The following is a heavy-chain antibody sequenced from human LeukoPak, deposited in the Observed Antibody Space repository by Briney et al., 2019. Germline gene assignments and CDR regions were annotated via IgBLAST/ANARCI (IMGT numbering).Heavy chain of an antibody. CDR2: IYHSGST. CDR3: ARDSTALWFGELLMDY. D-gene: IGHD3-10*01. V-gene: IGHV4-38-2*02. CDR1: GYSISSGYY. Sequence: SETLSLTCAVSGYSISSGYYWGWIRQPPGKGLEWIGSIYHSGSTYYNPSLKSRVTISVDTSKNQFSLKLSSVTVADTAVYYCARDSTALWFGELLMDYWGQGTLVTVSS. J-gene: IGHJ4*02.